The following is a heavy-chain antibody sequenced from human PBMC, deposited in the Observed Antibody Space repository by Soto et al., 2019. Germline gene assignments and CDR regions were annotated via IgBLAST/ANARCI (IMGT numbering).Heavy chain of an antibody. Sequence: GGSLRLSCAASGFTFSSYSMNWVRQAPGKGLEWVSSISSSSSYIYYADSVKGRFTISRDNAKNSLYLQMNSLRAEDTAVYYCARDVFSSGPGYFDYWGQGTLVTVSS. V-gene: IGHV3-21*01. CDR2: ISSSSSYI. CDR1: GFTFSSYS. D-gene: IGHD6-19*01. J-gene: IGHJ4*02. CDR3: ARDVFSSGPGYFDY.